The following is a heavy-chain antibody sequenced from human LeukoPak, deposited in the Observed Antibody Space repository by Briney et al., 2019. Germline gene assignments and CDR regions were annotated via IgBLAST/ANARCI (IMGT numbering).Heavy chain of an antibody. J-gene: IGHJ4*02. CDR2: INPNSGGT. V-gene: IGHV1-2*02. CDR3: ARALLGYCSGGSCSTGY. CDR1: GYTFTAYY. Sequence: ASVKVSCKASGYTFTAYYMHWVRQAPGQGLEWMGWINPNSGGTNYAQKFQGRVTMTRDTSISTAYMELSRLRSDDTAVYYCARALLGYCSGGSCSTGYWGQGTLVTVSS. D-gene: IGHD2-15*01.